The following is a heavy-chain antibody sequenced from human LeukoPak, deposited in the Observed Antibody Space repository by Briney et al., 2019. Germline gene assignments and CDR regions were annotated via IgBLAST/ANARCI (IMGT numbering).Heavy chain of an antibody. CDR1: GFTFSSYA. CDR3: AKRSGSSYFDY. D-gene: IGHD1-26*01. Sequence: GGSLRLSCAASGFTFSSYAMSWVRQAPGKGLEWVSATSGSGGSTYYTDSVKGRFTISRDNSKNTLYLQMNSLRAEDTAVYYCAKRSGSSYFDYWGQGTLVTVSS. CDR2: TSGSGGST. V-gene: IGHV3-23*01. J-gene: IGHJ4*02.